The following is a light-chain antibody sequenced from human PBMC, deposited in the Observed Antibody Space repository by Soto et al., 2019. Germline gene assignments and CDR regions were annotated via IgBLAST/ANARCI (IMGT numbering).Light chain of an antibody. CDR2: WAS. Sequence: DIMITQSPDSLAVSLGERAAINCKSSQSVLYSSNNKNHLAWYQQKPGQPPKLLIYWASTRQSGVPDRFSGSGSGTDFTLTISSLQAEDVAVYYCQQYYHSPLTFGGGTKVDI. CDR3: QQYYHSPLT. J-gene: IGKJ4*01. V-gene: IGKV4-1*01. CDR1: QSVLYSSNNKNH.